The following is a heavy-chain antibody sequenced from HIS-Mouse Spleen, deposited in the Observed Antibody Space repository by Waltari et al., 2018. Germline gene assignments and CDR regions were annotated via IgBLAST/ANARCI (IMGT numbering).Heavy chain of an antibody. D-gene: IGHD5-12*01. CDR2: IKQDGSEK. CDR3: ARERRGPGWFDP. V-gene: IGHV3-7*01. J-gene: IGHJ5*02. CDR1: GFTLTSYW. Sequence: EVQLVESGGGLVQPGGYRMLSWAGCGFTLTSYWIVWVRQAPGKGVEWVANIKQDGSEKYYVDSVKGRFTISRDNAKNSLYLQMNSLRAEDTAVYYCARERRGPGWFDPWGQGTLVTVSS.